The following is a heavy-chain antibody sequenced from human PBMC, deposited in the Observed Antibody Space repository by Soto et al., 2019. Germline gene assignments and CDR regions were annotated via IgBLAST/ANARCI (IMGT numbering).Heavy chain of an antibody. J-gene: IGHJ6*02. CDR1: GFTFSSYA. Sequence: QVQLVESGGGVVQPGRSLRLSCAASGFTFSSYAMHWVRQAPGKGLEWVAVISYDGSNKYYADSVKGRFTISRDNSKNTLYLQMNSLRAEDTAVYYCARVPHVLRFLEASVKGSRMDVWGQGTTVTVSS. D-gene: IGHD3-3*01. CDR3: ARVPHVLRFLEASVKGSRMDV. CDR2: ISYDGSNK. V-gene: IGHV3-30-3*01.